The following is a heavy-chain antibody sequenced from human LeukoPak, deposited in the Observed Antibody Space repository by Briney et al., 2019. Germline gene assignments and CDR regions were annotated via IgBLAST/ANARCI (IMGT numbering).Heavy chain of an antibody. CDR3: AIIFSGTYYGTMDV. CDR1: GFTLRTYS. Sequence: PGGSLRLSCEVTGFTLRTYSKNWVRQAPGKGLEWVSYISSSSNTIYYADSVKGRFTISRDNDKKSLYLQMLSLRAEDSAVYYCAIIFSGTYYGTMDVWGRGTTVTVSS. J-gene: IGHJ6*03. D-gene: IGHD1-26*01. V-gene: IGHV3-48*01. CDR2: ISSSSNTI.